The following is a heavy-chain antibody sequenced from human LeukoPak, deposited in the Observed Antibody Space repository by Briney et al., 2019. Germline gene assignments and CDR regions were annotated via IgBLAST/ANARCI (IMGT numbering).Heavy chain of an antibody. Sequence: PGGSLRLSCAASGFTFDRFAMHWVRQAPGKGLEWVAVISYDGSNKYYADSVKGRFTISRDNSKNTLYLQMNSLRAEDTAVYYCAREGFYGGFDYWGQGTLVTVSS. CDR2: ISYDGSNK. V-gene: IGHV3-30-3*01. CDR3: AREGFYGGFDY. CDR1: GFTFDRFA. D-gene: IGHD2/OR15-2a*01. J-gene: IGHJ4*02.